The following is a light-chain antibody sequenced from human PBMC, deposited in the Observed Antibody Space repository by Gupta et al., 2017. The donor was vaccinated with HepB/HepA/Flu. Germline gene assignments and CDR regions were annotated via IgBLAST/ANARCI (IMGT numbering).Light chain of an antibody. CDR2: EES. J-gene: IGKJ4*01. V-gene: IGKV1-5*03. CDR3: QQYNDYWRLT. Sequence: DILMTQSPSSLSASVGDSVTITCRASQNSVTWLAWYQQKPGEAPKLLIYEESTSQSGVPSRFSGSGSGTEFTLTIDSLQPDDFATYYCQQYNDYWRLTFGGGTKVDIK. CDR1: QNSVTW.